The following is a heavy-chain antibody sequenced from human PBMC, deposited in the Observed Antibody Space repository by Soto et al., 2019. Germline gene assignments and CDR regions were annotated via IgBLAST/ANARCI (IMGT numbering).Heavy chain of an antibody. Sequence: ASVKVSCKASGYTFTSYDINWVLQATGQGLEWMGWMNPNSGNTGYAQKFQGRVTMTRNTSISTAYMELSSLRSEDTAVYYCARGLPNDFWSAHYYYYYMDVWGKGTTVTVSS. CDR2: MNPNSGNT. V-gene: IGHV1-8*01. CDR1: GYTFTSYD. CDR3: ARGLPNDFWSAHYYYYYMDV. J-gene: IGHJ6*03. D-gene: IGHD3-3*01.